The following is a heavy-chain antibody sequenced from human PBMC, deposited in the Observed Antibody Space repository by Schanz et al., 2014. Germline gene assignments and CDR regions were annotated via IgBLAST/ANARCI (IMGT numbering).Heavy chain of an antibody. J-gene: IGHJ5*02. D-gene: IGHD1-1*01. CDR3: ARGRVLES. Sequence: EVQLAESGGGLVQPGGSLRLSCAASGFTFSGFWMTWVRQAPGKGLGWVTNIKKDGSEKYYVDSVKGRFAISRDSAKNSLFLQMNSLRPEDAAVYYCARGRVLESWGQGTLVTVSS. V-gene: IGHV3-7*01. CDR2: IKKDGSEK. CDR1: GFTFSGFW.